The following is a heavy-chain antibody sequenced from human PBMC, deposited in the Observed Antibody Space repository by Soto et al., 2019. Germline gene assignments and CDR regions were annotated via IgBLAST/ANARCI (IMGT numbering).Heavy chain of an antibody. CDR3: ARVFRWSSSSWGFDY. Sequence: QVPLVQSGAEVKKPGASVKVSCKASGYTFLSYGITWVRQAPGQGLEWMGWISAYNANTNYGQKFQDRVSMTTDTSSNTAYLEVRSLRSDDTAFYFCARVFRWSSSSWGFDYWGQGTLVTVSS. V-gene: IGHV1-18*01. CDR2: ISAYNANT. J-gene: IGHJ4*02. CDR1: GYTFLSYG. D-gene: IGHD6-6*01.